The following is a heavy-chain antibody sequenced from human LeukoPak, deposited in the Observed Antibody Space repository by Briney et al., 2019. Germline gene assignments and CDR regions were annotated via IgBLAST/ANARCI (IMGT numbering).Heavy chain of an antibody. CDR1: GYSISSGYY. J-gene: IGHJ5*02. D-gene: IGHD3-10*01. Sequence: PSETLSLTCTVSGYSISSGYYWGWIRQPPGKGLEWIGSIYHSGSTYYNPSLKSRVTISVDTSKNQFSLKLSSVTAADTAVYYCARGGGFYFDPWGQGTLVTVSS. CDR3: ARGGGFYFDP. V-gene: IGHV4-38-2*02. CDR2: IYHSGST.